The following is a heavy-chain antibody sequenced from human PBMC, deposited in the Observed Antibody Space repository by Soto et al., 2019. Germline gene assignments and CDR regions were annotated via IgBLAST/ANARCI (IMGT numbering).Heavy chain of an antibody. D-gene: IGHD3-9*01. CDR3: ARDAPSLDILTGYNDY. J-gene: IGHJ4*02. CDR2: ISYDGSNK. V-gene: IGHV3-30-3*01. CDR1: GFTFSSYA. Sequence: QVQLVESGGGVVQPGRSLRLSCAASGFTFSSYAMHWVRQAPGKGLEWVAVISYDGSNKYYADSVKGRFTISRDNSKNTLYLQMNSLRAEDTAVYYCARDAPSLDILTGYNDYWGQGALVTVSS.